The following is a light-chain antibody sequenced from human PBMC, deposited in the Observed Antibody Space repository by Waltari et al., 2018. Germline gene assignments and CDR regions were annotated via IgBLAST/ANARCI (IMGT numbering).Light chain of an antibody. J-gene: IGLJ2*01. CDR1: SLSNYY. CDR2: GKN. V-gene: IGLV3-19*01. Sequence: SSELTQDPAVSVALGQTVRITCQGDSLSNYYARWYQQKPGQAPVLVIYGKNNRPSGIPDRFSGSSSGNTASLTITGAQAEDEADYYCNSRDSSGSHLVFGGGTKLTVL. CDR3: NSRDSSGSHLV.